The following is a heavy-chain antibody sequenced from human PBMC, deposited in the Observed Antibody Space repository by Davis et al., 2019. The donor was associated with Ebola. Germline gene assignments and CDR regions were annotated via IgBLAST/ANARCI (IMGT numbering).Heavy chain of an antibody. J-gene: IGHJ4*02. CDR2: IKQDGSEK. Sequence: GESLKISCAASGFTFSSYWMSWVRQAPGKGLEWVANIKQDGSEKYYVDSVKGRFAISRDNAKNSLYLQMNSLRAEDTAVYYCARGGSFDYWGQGTLVTVSS. CDR1: GFTFSSYW. CDR3: ARGGSFDY. V-gene: IGHV3-7*01.